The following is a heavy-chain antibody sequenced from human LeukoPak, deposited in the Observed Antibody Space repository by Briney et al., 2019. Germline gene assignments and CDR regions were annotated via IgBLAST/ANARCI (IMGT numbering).Heavy chain of an antibody. J-gene: IGHJ6*03. Sequence: GGSLRLSCAASGFTFSTYGMHWVRQAPGKGLEWVAVISYDGSNKYYADSVKGRFTISRDNSKNTLYLHVNSLRPEDTAVYYCAKGSCYEAQYYYHKDVWGKGTTVTISS. CDR2: ISYDGSNK. D-gene: IGHD5-12*01. V-gene: IGHV3-30*18. CDR1: GFTFSTYG. CDR3: AKGSCYEAQYYYHKDV.